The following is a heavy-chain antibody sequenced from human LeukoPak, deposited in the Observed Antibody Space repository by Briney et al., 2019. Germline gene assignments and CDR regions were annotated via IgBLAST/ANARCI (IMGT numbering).Heavy chain of an antibody. V-gene: IGHV1-69*06. CDR2: ILPIFGTA. J-gene: IGHJ6*03. CDR3: ALGTTSQWLSYYYYYYMDV. CDR1: GGTFTSYA. D-gene: IGHD6-19*01. Sequence: SVKVSCKASGGTFTSYAISWVRQAPGQGLEWMGGILPIFGTANNAQKFPGRVTITADKSTSTAYMALSSLRSEDTAVYFCALGTTSQWLSYYYYYYMDVWGKGTTVTISS.